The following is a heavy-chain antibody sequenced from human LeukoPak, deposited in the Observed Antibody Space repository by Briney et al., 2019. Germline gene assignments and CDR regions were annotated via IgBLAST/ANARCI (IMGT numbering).Heavy chain of an antibody. CDR2: IYYSGST. J-gene: IGHJ4*02. Sequence: PSENLSLTCTVSGGSISSGDYYWSWIRQPPGKGLEWIGYIYYSGSTYYNPSLESRVTISVDTSKNQFSLKLSSVTAADTAVYYCARDEALDYWGQGTLVTVSS. CDR1: GGSISSGDYY. V-gene: IGHV4-30-4*08. D-gene: IGHD6-6*01. CDR3: ARDEALDY.